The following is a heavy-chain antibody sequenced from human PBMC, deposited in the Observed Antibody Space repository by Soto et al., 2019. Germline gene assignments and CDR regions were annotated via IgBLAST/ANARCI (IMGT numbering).Heavy chain of an antibody. Sequence: ASVKVSCNASGYTFTIYYMHWVRQAPGQGLEWMGIINPSGGSTSYAQKFQGRVTMTRDTSTSTVYMELSSLRSEDTAVYYCARDVLVAWRYYCGRDVWGQGTTVTFS. CDR1: GYTFTIYY. V-gene: IGHV1-46*01. CDR3: ARDVLVAWRYYCGRDV. D-gene: IGHD5-12*01. CDR2: INPSGGST. J-gene: IGHJ6*02.